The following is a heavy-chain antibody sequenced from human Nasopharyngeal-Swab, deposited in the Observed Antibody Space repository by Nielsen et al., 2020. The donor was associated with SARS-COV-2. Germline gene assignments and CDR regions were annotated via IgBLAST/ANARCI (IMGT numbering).Heavy chain of an antibody. CDR2: IYYSGST. Sequence: SETLSLTCTVSGGSISSYYWSWIRQPPGQGLEWIGYIYYSGSTNYNPSLKSRVTISVDTSKNQFSLKLSSVTAADTAVYYCARTHLYCSGGSCYPDTFDYWGQGTLVTVSS. CDR3: ARTHLYCSGGSCYPDTFDY. D-gene: IGHD2-15*01. J-gene: IGHJ4*02. V-gene: IGHV4-59*01. CDR1: GGSISSYY.